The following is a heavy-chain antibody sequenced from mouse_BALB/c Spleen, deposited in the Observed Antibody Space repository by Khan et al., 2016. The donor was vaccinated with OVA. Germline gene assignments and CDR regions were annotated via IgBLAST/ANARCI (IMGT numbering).Heavy chain of an antibody. V-gene: IGHV1-4*01. J-gene: IGHJ4*01. CDR3: ARRTTGYTMDY. D-gene: IGHD2-14*01. CDR2: INPRSGYT. Sequence: QIQLVQSGAELARPGASVRMSCKASGYTFTSNTMHWLKQRPGQGLEWIGYINPRSGYTNYNQNSKDKATLTADKSSSTAYMQLSSLTSEDSAVYYCARRTTGYTMDYWGQGTSVTVSS. CDR1: GYTFTSNT.